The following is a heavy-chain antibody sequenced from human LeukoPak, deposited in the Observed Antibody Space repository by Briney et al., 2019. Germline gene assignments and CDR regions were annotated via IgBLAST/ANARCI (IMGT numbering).Heavy chain of an antibody. D-gene: IGHD5-24*01. CDR3: TRVWLQYFDY. Sequence: GGSLRLSCAASGFTFSNAWMTWVRQAPGQGLEWVARIKSKTDGETTDYAAPVKGRFTISRDDSKRIAYLQMNSLKTDDTAVYYCTRVWLQYFDYWGQGTLITVSS. CDR1: GFTFSNAW. J-gene: IGHJ4*02. V-gene: IGHV3-15*01. CDR2: IKSKTDGETT.